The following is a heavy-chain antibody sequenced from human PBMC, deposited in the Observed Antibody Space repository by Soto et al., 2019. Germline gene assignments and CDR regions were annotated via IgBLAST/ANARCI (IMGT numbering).Heavy chain of an antibody. D-gene: IGHD1-26*01. CDR2: VYFTGRA. CDR1: GYSISSGYF. CDR3: ARRVIAPVGAIDY. V-gene: IGHV4-38-2*01. J-gene: IGHJ4*02. Sequence: PLETLSLSCAVSGYSISSGYFWGWIRQPPGKGLEWIGSVYFTGRANYNPSLKSRVTISADTSKNQFSLKLRSVTAADTAVYYCARRVIAPVGAIDYWGQGALVTVSS.